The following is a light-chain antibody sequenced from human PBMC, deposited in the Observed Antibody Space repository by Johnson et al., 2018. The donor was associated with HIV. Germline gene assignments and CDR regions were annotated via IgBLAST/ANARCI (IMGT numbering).Light chain of an antibody. Sequence: QSVLTQPPSVSAAPGQKVTISCSGSSSNIGSNYVSWYQQLPGTAPKLLIYENNIRPSGIPERFSGSQSGSSATLGITGRWPEDERDYYCLPGDTGPRTYIFGSGTKVTVL. CDR1: SSNIGSNY. J-gene: IGLJ1*01. CDR2: ENN. V-gene: IGLV1-41*01. CDR3: LPGDTGPRTYI.